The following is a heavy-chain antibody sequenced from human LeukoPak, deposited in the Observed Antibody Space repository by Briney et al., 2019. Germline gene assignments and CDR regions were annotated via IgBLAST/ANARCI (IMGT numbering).Heavy chain of an antibody. J-gene: IGHJ4*02. D-gene: IGHD3-3*01. CDR1: GGSISSSTYY. CDR2: FFYSGST. Sequence: PSETLSLTCTVSGGSISSSTYYWGWIRQPPGKGLEWIGSFFYSGSTYYNPSLKSRLTMSVDTSNNQFSLKLMSVTAAGTAVYYCASGTSTYYELYFWGQGTLVTVSS. V-gene: IGHV4-39*01. CDR3: ASGTSTYYELYF.